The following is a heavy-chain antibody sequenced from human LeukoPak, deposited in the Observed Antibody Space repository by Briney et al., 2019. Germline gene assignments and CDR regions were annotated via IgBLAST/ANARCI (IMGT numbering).Heavy chain of an antibody. CDR2: VHYSGSI. J-gene: IGHJ4*02. CDR3: ARHYGSTWFPFFDY. CDR1: GGSISGFY. V-gene: IGHV4-59*01. Sequence: SSETLSLTCTVSGGSISGFYWSWIRQPPGKGLEWIGYVHYSGSISYNPSLKSRVTISVDTSNNQFSLRLSSVTAADTAVYYCARHYGSTWFPFFDYWGQGTLVTVSS. D-gene: IGHD6-13*01.